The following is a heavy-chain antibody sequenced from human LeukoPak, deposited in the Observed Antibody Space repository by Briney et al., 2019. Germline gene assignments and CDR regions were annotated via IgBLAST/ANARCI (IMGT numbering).Heavy chain of an antibody. J-gene: IGHJ4*02. CDR3: ANSPYSSGWLSYY. CDR1: GFTFSSYA. V-gene: IGHV3-23*01. Sequence: PGGSLRLSCAASGFTFSSYAMSWVRQAPGKGLEWVSAISGSGGSTYYADSVKGRFTISRDNSKNTLYLQMNSLRAEDTAVYYCANSPYSSGWLSYYWGQGTLVTVSS. CDR2: ISGSGGST. D-gene: IGHD6-19*01.